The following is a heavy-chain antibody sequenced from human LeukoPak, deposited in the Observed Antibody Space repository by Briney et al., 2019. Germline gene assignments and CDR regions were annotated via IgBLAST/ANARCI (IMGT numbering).Heavy chain of an antibody. CDR1: GGSFSGYY. Sequence: SETLSLTCAVYGGSFSGYYRSWIRQPPGKGLEYIGEVNHSGGTNYNPSLKSRVTISADTSKNQFSLKLTSVTAADTAVYYCARGIYCSSTSCQGEFDYWGQGTLVTVSS. CDR3: ARGIYCSSTSCQGEFDY. V-gene: IGHV4-34*01. J-gene: IGHJ4*02. D-gene: IGHD2-2*01. CDR2: VNHSGGT.